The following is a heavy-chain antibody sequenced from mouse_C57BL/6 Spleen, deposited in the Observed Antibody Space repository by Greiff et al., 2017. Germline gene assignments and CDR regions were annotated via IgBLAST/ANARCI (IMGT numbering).Heavy chain of an antibody. CDR2: IHPNSGST. CDR3: AREGAYSNSAWFAY. V-gene: IGHV1-64*01. J-gene: IGHJ3*01. Sequence: QVQLQQPGAELVKPGASVKLSCKASGYTFTSYWMHWVKQRPGQGLEWIGMIHPNSGSTNYNEKFKSKATLTVDKSSSTAYMQLSSLPSEDAAVYYCAREGAYSNSAWFAYWGQGTLVTVSA. CDR1: GYTFTSYW. D-gene: IGHD2-5*01.